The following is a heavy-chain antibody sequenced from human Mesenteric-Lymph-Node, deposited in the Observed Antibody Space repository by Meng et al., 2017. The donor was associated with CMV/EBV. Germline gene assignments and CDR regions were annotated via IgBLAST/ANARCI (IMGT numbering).Heavy chain of an antibody. Sequence: GGSLRLSCAASGFTVNNNYMSWVRQAPGKGLEWVSVIYTDGTTNYADSVKGRFTVSRDNSKNTLYLQMNSLTAKDTAIYYCATHSGGYWGQGTLVTVSS. J-gene: IGHJ4*02. V-gene: IGHV3-53*01. CDR3: ATHSGGY. CDR2: IYTDGTT. CDR1: GFTVNNNY.